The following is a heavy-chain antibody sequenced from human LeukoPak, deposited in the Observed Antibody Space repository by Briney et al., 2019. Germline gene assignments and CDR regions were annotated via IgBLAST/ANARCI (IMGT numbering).Heavy chain of an antibody. CDR2: ISYDGSNK. CDR3: AKSPPPGGSRYYFDY. Sequence: PGGSLRLSCAASGFTFSSYGMHWVRQAPGKGLEWVAVISYDGSNKYYADSVKGRFTISRDNSKNTLYLQMNSLRAEDTAVYYCAKSPPPGGSRYYFDYWGQGTLVTVSS. D-gene: IGHD3-10*01. V-gene: IGHV3-30*18. CDR1: GFTFSSYG. J-gene: IGHJ4*02.